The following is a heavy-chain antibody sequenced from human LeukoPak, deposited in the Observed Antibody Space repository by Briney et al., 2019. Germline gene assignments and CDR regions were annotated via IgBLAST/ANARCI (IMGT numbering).Heavy chain of an antibody. Sequence: PGGSLRLSCAASGFTFSSHEMNWVRQAPGKGLEWVSYISSSGSTIYYADSVKGRFTISRDNAKNSLYLQMNSLRAEDTAVYYCARERYYGSGSSPLGYWGQGTLVTVSS. D-gene: IGHD3-10*01. CDR2: ISSSGSTI. J-gene: IGHJ4*02. CDR3: ARERYYGSGSSPLGY. CDR1: GFTFSSHE. V-gene: IGHV3-48*03.